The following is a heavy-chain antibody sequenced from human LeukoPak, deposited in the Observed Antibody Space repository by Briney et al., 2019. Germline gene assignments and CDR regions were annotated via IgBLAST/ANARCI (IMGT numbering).Heavy chain of an antibody. CDR1: GGAISSYY. CDR2: IYYSGST. CDR3: ASYIVGATGAFDI. Sequence: SETLSLTCTVSGGAISSYYWSWIRQPPGKGLEWIGYIYYSGSTNYNPSLKSRVTISVDTAKNQFSLKLRSVTAADTAVYYCASYIVGATGAFDIWGQGTMVTVSS. J-gene: IGHJ3*02. V-gene: IGHV4-59*01. D-gene: IGHD1-26*01.